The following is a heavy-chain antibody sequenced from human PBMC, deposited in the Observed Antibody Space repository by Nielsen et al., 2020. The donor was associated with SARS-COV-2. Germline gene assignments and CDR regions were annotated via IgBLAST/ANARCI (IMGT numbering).Heavy chain of an antibody. V-gene: IGHV4-31*01. CDR1: GGSTTGENYF. J-gene: IGHJ6*04. CDR2: IYYTGTT. D-gene: IGHD2-21*02. Sequence: SETLSLTCTLSGGSTTGENYFWTWIRQHPGKGLEWIGSIYYTGTTFYDPSLKSPCSISVGTSKSHFSLKLNSVTAGDAVIYYCARAINPADCAGDTCYNYYSMDVWMDVWGKGTTVTVSS. CDR3: ARAINPADCAGDTCYNYYSMDVWMDV.